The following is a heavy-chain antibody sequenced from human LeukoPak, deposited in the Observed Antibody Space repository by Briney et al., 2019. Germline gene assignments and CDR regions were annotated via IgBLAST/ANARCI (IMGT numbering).Heavy chain of an antibody. CDR1: GYTFTGYY. Sequence: ASVKVSCKASGYTFTGYYMHWVRQAPGQGLEWMGWISTYNGNTKYAQKLQGRVTMTTDTSTSTAYMELRSLRSDDTAVYYCARGETIMSNWGQGTLVTVSS. J-gene: IGHJ4*02. CDR2: ISTYNGNT. D-gene: IGHD1-14*01. CDR3: ARGETIMSN. V-gene: IGHV1-18*04.